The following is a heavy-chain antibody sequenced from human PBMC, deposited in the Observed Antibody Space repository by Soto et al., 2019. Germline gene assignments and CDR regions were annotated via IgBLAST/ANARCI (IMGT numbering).Heavy chain of an antibody. CDR1: GYTFTGYY. D-gene: IGHD6-6*01. CDR2: INPNSGGT. V-gene: IGHV1-2*04. CDR3: ARSEEGGSSLGSRAPDAFDI. Sequence: QVQLVQSVAEVKKPGASVKVSCKASGYTFTGYYMHWVRQAPGQGLEWMGWINPNSGGTNYAQKFQGWVTMTRDTSISTAYLELSRLTSDDTAVYYCARSEEGGSSLGSRAPDAFDIWGQGTMVTVSS. J-gene: IGHJ3*02.